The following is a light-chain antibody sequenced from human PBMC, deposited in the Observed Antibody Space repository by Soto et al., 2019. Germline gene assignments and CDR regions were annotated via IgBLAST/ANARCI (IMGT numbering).Light chain of an antibody. J-gene: IGKJ4*01. CDR3: QQYYATPLT. Sequence: DIVMTQSPDSLAGSLGERATFNCTSSQNLLSSSNNRNYLAWYQQKPGQPPKLLIYWASTRESGVPDRFSGSGSRTDFTLTISSLQAEDVALFYCQQYYATPLTFGGGTKVEI. CDR2: WAS. V-gene: IGKV4-1*01. CDR1: QNLLSSSNNRNY.